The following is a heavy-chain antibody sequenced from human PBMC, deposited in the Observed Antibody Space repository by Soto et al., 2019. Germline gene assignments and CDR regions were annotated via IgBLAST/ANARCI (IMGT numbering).Heavy chain of an antibody. Sequence: PGGSLRLSCAASGFTFDDYAMHWVRQAPGKGLEWVSGISWNSGSIGYADSVKGRFTISRDNAKNSLYLQMNSLRAEDTALYYCAKDEQNRFSPAGYYYYYYMDVWGKGTTVTVSS. CDR2: ISWNSGSI. CDR1: GFTFDDYA. D-gene: IGHD3-3*01. CDR3: AKDEQNRFSPAGYYYYYYMDV. J-gene: IGHJ6*03. V-gene: IGHV3-9*01.